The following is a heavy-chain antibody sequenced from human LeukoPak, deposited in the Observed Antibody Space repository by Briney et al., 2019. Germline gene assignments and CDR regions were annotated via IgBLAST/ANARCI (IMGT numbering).Heavy chain of an antibody. CDR1: GFTFNNFA. Sequence: EGSLTLSCAGSGFTFNNFAMGWLRQAPGKGLEWVSVVGTGSDTYYADSVKGRFTISRDNSKSTVYLQMNSLRADDTALYYCAKNLPGRALDYWGKGTLVTV. CDR3: AKNLPGRALDY. J-gene: IGHJ4*02. CDR2: VGTGSDT. D-gene: IGHD1-14*01. V-gene: IGHV3-23*01.